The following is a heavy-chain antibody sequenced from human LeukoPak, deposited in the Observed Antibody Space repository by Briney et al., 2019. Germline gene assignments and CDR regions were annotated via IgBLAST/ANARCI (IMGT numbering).Heavy chain of an antibody. CDR1: GYTFTGYY. CDR2: INPNSGGT. Sequence: ASVKVSCKASGYTFTGYYMHWVRQAPGQGLEWTGWINPNSGGTNYAQKFQGRVTMTRDTSISTAYMELSRLRSDDTAVYYCARLKLRYFDWLLSPGAFDIWGQGTMVTVSS. J-gene: IGHJ3*02. CDR3: ARLKLRYFDWLLSPGAFDI. D-gene: IGHD3-9*01. V-gene: IGHV1-2*02.